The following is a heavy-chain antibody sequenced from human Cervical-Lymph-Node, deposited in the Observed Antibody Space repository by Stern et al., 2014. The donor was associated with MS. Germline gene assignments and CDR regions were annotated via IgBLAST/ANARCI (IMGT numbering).Heavy chain of an antibody. CDR1: GFTFNNYN. J-gene: IGHJ6*02. CDR3: ARVRIRGYWYGMDV. CDR2: ISYDGRNK. V-gene: IGHV3-30*04. D-gene: IGHD3-3*02. Sequence: QVQLVESGGGVVQPGRSLRLSCAASGFTFNNYNMHWVRQAPGQGLEWVAVISYDGRNKYYADSVKGRFTISRDNSANTLSLQMNSLRAEDTALYYCARVRIRGYWYGMDVWGQGTTVSVSS.